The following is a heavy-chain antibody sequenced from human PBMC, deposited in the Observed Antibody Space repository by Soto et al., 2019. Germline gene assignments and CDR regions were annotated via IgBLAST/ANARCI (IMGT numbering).Heavy chain of an antibody. CDR3: ARVGDFWSGYPYYFEY. Sequence: PSETLSLTCAVYGGSFSGYYWSWIRQPPGKGLEWIGEINHSGSTNYNPSLKSRVTISVDTSKNQFSLKLSSVTAADTAVYYCARVGDFWSGYPYYFEYWGQGTLVTVSS. CDR2: INHSGST. D-gene: IGHD3-3*01. V-gene: IGHV4-34*01. CDR1: GGSFSGYY. J-gene: IGHJ4*02.